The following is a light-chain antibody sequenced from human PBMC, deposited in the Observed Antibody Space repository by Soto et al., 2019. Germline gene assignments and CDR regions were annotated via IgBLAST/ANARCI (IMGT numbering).Light chain of an antibody. CDR2: DAS. V-gene: IGKV3-11*01. CDR3: QQHSNWPIT. CDR1: QSVSSY. Sequence: STQSPATLTLPPVQRPTLSCRASQSVSSYLAWYQQKPGQAPRLLIYDASNRATGIPARFSGSGSGTDFTLTISSLQTEDFAVYYCQQHSNWPITFGQGTKLDIK. J-gene: IGKJ5*01.